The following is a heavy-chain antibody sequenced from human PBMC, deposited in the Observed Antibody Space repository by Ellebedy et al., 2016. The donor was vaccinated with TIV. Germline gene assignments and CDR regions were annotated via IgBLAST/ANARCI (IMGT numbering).Heavy chain of an antibody. CDR3: ARDRGVAGPRSFGY. V-gene: IGHV3-21*01. D-gene: IGHD6-19*01. CDR1: GFTFSRYS. Sequence: GESLKISXAASGFTFSRYSMNWVRQAPGKGLEWVSSISSSLNYIFYANSVKGRFTISRDNAKNSLYLQMNSLRVEDTAVYYCARDRGVAGPRSFGYWGQGTLVTVSS. J-gene: IGHJ4*02. CDR2: ISSSLNYI.